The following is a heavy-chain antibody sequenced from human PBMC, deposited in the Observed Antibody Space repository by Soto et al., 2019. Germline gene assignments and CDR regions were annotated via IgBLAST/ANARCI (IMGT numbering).Heavy chain of an antibody. CDR2: IYGPATT. CDR1: GGSINSYY. Sequence: QVRLQESDPGLVKPSETLSLTCTVSGGSINSYYWSWIRQPPGKGLEWIGYIYGPATTNYSPSLKCRVAMSVDTSKNQFSLKLDSVTVADTAVYFCAGFSSGTYLFDLWGQGTLVTVSS. D-gene: IGHD3-3*01. CDR3: AGFSSGTYLFDL. J-gene: IGHJ5*02. V-gene: IGHV4-59*01.